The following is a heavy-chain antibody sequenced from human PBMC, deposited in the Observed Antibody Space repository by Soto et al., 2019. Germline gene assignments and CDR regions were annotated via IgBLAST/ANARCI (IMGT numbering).Heavy chain of an antibody. CDR1: GYTFTSYG. V-gene: IGHV1-18*01. CDR2: ISAYNGNT. Sequence: QVQLVQSEAEVKKPGASVKVSCKASGYTFTSYGISWVRQAPGQGLEWMGWISAYNGNTNYAQKLQGRVTMTTDTSTSTAYMELRSLRPDDTAVYYCARVRVFSGYGSGSSTYYYYGMDVWGQGTTVTVSS. D-gene: IGHD3-10*01. J-gene: IGHJ6*02. CDR3: ARVRVFSGYGSGSSTYYYYGMDV.